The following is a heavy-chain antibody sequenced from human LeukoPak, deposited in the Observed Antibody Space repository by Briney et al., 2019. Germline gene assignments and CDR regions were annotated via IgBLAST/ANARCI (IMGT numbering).Heavy chain of an antibody. Sequence: GGSLRLSCAASGFTFSGSAMHWVRQASGKGLEWVGRIRSKANGYAAAYAASVKGRFTISRDDSKNTAYLQMNSLKTEDTAVYYCTGVRGPAAGTFPYGMDVWGQGTTVTVSS. J-gene: IGHJ6*02. CDR2: IRSKANGYAA. CDR3: TGVRGPAAGTFPYGMDV. V-gene: IGHV3-73*01. CDR1: GFTFSGSA. D-gene: IGHD6-13*01.